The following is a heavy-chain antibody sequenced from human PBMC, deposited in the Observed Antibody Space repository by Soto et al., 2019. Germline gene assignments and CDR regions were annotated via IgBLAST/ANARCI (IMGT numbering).Heavy chain of an antibody. J-gene: IGHJ5*02. D-gene: IGHD6-13*01. V-gene: IGHV4-34*01. CDR1: GGSFSGYY. Sequence: SETLSLTCAVYGGSFSGYYWSWIRQPPGKGLEWIGEINHSGSTNYNPSLKSRVTISVDTSKNQFSLKLSSVTAADTAVYYCARSGDSSSWYWFDPWGQGTLVTVSS. CDR2: INHSGST. CDR3: ARSGDSSSWYWFDP.